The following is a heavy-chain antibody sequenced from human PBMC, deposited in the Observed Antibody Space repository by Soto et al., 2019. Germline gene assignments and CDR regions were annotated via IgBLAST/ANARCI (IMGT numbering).Heavy chain of an antibody. J-gene: IGHJ6*02. CDR1: GLSFSTHS. CDR3: ARNRNPSSKTHGMDV. Sequence: ESGGGLVEPGGSLRLSCAPSGLSFSTHSMNWVRQAPGKGLEWVSSISSDSYYIYYADSVKGRFTISRDNAKNSLYLQMNSLSADDTAVYYCARNRNPSSKTHGMDVWGQGTTVTVSS. V-gene: IGHV3-21*01. CDR2: ISSDSYYI.